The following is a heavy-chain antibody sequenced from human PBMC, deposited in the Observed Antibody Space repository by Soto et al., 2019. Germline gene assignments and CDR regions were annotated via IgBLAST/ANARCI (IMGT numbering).Heavy chain of an antibody. CDR3: ARAGIVAGATGAFDI. Sequence: QVQLVQFAAEVKKPGASVKVSCKASGYTFSGYYMYWVRQAPGQGLEWMGWINPNSGGTNYAQKFQGRVIMTGDTSISTAYMELSRLRYDDTAVYYCARAGIVAGATGAFDIWGQGTKVTVSS. CDR2: INPNSGGT. V-gene: IGHV1-2*02. J-gene: IGHJ3*02. D-gene: IGHD6-13*01. CDR1: GYTFSGYY.